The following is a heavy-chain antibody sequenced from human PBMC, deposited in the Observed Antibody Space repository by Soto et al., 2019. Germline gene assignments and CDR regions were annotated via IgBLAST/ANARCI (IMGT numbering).Heavy chain of an antibody. Sequence: ASVKVSCKTAGYTFTSYGIHWVRQAPGQGLEWMGGIIPIFGTANYAQKFQGRVTITADESTSTAYMELSSLRSEDTAVYYCARGRGFNELDYWGQGTLVTAPQ. CDR2: IIPIFGTA. CDR3: ARGRGFNELDY. CDR1: GYTFTSYG. D-gene: IGHD3-10*01. V-gene: IGHV1-69*13. J-gene: IGHJ4*02.